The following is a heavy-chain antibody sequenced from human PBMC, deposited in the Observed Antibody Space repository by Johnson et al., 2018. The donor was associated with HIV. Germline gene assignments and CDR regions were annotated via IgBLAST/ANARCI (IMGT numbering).Heavy chain of an antibody. CDR2: IRYDGNNK. J-gene: IGHJ3*02. CDR1: GFTFSSYG. V-gene: IGHV3-30*02. D-gene: IGHD2-15*01. Sequence: QVQLVESGGGVVQPGGSLRLSCAASGFTFSSYGMHWVRQAPGKGLEWVAFIRYDGNNKYYAESVKGRFTISRDTSKNTLSLQMNSLRGEDTAVYYCAREVGAPLGYCSGGSCSGAFDIWDQGTMVTVSS. CDR3: AREVGAPLGYCSGGSCSGAFDI.